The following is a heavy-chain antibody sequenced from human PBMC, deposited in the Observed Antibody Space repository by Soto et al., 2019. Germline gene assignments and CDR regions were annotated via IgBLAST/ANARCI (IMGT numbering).Heavy chain of an antibody. D-gene: IGHD6-13*01. J-gene: IGHJ4*02. V-gene: IGHV3-30*18. CDR3: AKARPQIAWYGMVDY. Sequence: GGSLRLSCAASGFTFSSYGMHWVRQAPGKGLEWVAVIPYDGSNKYYADSVKGRFTISRDNSKNTLYLQMNSLRAEDTAVYYCAKARPQIAWYGMVDYWGQGTLVTVSS. CDR1: GFTFSSYG. CDR2: IPYDGSNK.